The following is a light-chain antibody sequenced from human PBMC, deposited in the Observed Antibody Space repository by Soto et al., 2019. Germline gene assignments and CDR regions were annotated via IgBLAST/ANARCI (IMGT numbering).Light chain of an antibody. V-gene: IGKV4-1*01. CDR2: WAS. CDR1: QSVLYSSNSKNS. CDR3: QQYYVTPPT. J-gene: IGKJ4*01. Sequence: DIVMTQSPDSLAVSLGERTTINCKSSQSVLYSSNSKNSLAWYQQRPGQPPKLLIYWASTRESGVPDRFSGSGSGTDFTLPISSLQAEDVAVYYCQQYYVTPPTFGGGTKVEIK.